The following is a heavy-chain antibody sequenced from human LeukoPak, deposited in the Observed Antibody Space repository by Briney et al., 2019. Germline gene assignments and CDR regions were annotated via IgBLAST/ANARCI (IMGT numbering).Heavy chain of an antibody. CDR1: GYTFTSYG. CDR3: ARRPYYDSSGYYYDY. Sequence: ASVKVSCKASGYTFTSYGISWVRQAPGQGLEWMGWISAYNGNTNYAQKPQGRVTMTTDTSTSTAYMELRSLRSDDTAVYYCARRPYYDSSGYYYDYWAREPWSPSPQ. V-gene: IGHV1-18*01. J-gene: IGHJ4*02. D-gene: IGHD3-22*01. CDR2: ISAYNGNT.